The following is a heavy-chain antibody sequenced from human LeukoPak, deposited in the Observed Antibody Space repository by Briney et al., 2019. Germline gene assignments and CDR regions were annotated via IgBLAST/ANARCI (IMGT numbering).Heavy chain of an antibody. Sequence: SETLSLTCAVYGGSFSGYYWSWIRQPPGKGLEWIGEINHSGSTNYNPSLKSRVTISVDTSKNQFSLKLSSVTAADTAVYYCARGLGYYGSGSYWFDYWGQGTLVTVSS. V-gene: IGHV4-34*01. J-gene: IGHJ4*02. CDR1: GGSFSGYY. CDR2: INHSGST. CDR3: ARGLGYYGSGSYWFDY. D-gene: IGHD3-10*01.